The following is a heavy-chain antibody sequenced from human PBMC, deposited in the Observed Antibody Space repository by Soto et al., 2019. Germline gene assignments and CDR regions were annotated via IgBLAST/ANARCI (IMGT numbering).Heavy chain of an antibody. J-gene: IGHJ6*02. CDR2: ISGSGESI. D-gene: IGHD6-13*01. Sequence: GGSLRLSCAASGFTFSSYAVSWVRQAPGKGLEWVSGISGSGESIYYADSVEGRFTISRDNSKNTLYLQMNSLRGEDTAVYYCARDRHGSDWYTYYFYTLAVWGQGTTVTVSS. CDR1: GFTFSSYA. CDR3: ARDRHGSDWYTYYFYTLAV. V-gene: IGHV3-23*01.